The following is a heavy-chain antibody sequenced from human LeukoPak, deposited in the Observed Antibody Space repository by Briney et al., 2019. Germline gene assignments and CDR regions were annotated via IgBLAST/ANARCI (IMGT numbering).Heavy chain of an antibody. CDR2: ITISGHTK. CDR1: GFDLNTYE. CDR3: ARGDPHADL. J-gene: IGHJ5*02. V-gene: IGHV3-48*03. Sequence: GGSLRLFCAASGFDLNTYEMNSVRQAPGKGLEWIADITISGHTKNYADSVKGRFTISRDNDGTSLYLQMNSLRVEDTGVYYCARGDPHADLWGQGTLVTVSS.